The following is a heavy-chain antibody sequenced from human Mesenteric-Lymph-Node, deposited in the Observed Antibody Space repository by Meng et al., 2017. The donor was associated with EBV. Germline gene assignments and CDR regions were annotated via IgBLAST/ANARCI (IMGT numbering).Heavy chain of an antibody. Sequence: HTTLKESGPTRLQPTPHPTLTCTFAAFSRRTVGLGLGWIRQPPGKALEWLAVIYWDDDERYSPSLKSRLTITKDTSKNQVVLKMTGMDPVDTATYYCAHRPPFGELLDYWGQGTLVTVSS. J-gene: IGHJ4*02. V-gene: IGHV2-5*02. CDR3: AHRPPFGELLDY. D-gene: IGHD3-10*01. CDR2: IYWDDDE. CDR1: AFSRRTVGLG.